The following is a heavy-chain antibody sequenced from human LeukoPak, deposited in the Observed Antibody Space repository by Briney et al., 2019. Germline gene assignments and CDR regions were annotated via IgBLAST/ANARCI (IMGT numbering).Heavy chain of an antibody. CDR1: GFTFSSYW. D-gene: IGHD6-13*01. V-gene: IGHV3-74*01. Sequence: GGSLRLSCAASGFTFSSYWMHWVRQAPGKGLVWVSRINSDGSSTSYADSVKGRFTISRDNAKNTLYLQMNSLRAEDTAVYYCARVQSGIAAAGTDYWGQGTLVTVSS. J-gene: IGHJ4*02. CDR2: INSDGSST. CDR3: ARVQSGIAAAGTDY.